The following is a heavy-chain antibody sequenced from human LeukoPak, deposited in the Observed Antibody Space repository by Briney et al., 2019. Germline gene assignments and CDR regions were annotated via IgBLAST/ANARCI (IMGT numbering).Heavy chain of an antibody. CDR2: MNQDGTEK. D-gene: IGHD4-11*01. V-gene: IGHV3-7*01. CDR1: EFSVGSNY. J-gene: IGHJ6*03. Sequence: GGSLRLSCAASEFSVGSNYMTWVRQAPGKGLEWVANMNQDGTEKYYVDSVKGRFTISRDNAKNSLYLQMSSLRVEDTAVYYCARDVGAYTRLYYYYYYMDVWGKGTTVTISS. CDR3: ARDVGAYTRLYYYYYYMDV.